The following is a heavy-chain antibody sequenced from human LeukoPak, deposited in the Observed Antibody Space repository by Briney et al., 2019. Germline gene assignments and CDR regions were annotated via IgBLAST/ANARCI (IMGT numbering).Heavy chain of an antibody. Sequence: PSETLSLTCTVSGGSISSYYWSWIRQPAGKGLEWIGRIYTSGSTNYNPSLKSRVTMSVDTSKNQFSLLLNSVTPEDTAVYYCAKAAGKTWFDPWGQGTLVTVSS. CDR2: IYTSGST. CDR1: GGSISSYY. CDR3: AKAAGKTWFDP. J-gene: IGHJ5*02. V-gene: IGHV4-4*07. D-gene: IGHD4-23*01.